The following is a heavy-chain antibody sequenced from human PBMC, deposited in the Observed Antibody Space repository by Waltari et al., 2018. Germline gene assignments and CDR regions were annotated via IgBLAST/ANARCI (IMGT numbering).Heavy chain of an antibody. V-gene: IGHV1-69*14. J-gene: IGHJ6*03. CDR2: IIPIFGTA. Sequence: QVQLVQSGAEVKKPGSSVKVSCKASGGTFSSYAISWVRQAPGQGREWMGGIIPIFGTANYAQKFQGRVTITADKSTSTAYMELSSLRSEDTAVYYCASIFSEPVLNGFSRTTGYYYYMDVWGKGTTVTVSS. D-gene: IGHD6-13*01. CDR1: GGTFSSYA. CDR3: ASIFSEPVLNGFSRTTGYYYYMDV.